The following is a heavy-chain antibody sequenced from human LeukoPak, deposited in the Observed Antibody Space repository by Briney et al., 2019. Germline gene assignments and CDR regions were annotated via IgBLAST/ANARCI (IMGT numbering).Heavy chain of an antibody. V-gene: IGHV3-33*01. CDR3: ASTSGWYEPIDY. CDR1: GFTFSSYG. Sequence: GGSLRLSCAASGFTFSSYGMHWVRQAPGKGLEWVAVIWYDGSSKYYADSVKGRFTISRDNSKNTLYLQINSLRAEDTAVYYCASTSGWYEPIDYWGQGTLVTVSS. D-gene: IGHD6-19*01. J-gene: IGHJ4*02. CDR2: IWYDGSSK.